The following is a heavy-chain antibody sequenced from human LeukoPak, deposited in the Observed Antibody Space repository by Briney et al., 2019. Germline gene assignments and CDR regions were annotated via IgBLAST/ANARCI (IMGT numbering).Heavy chain of an antibody. D-gene: IGHD3-16*02. V-gene: IGHV3-30*04. CDR2: IPYDGSNK. J-gene: IGHJ4*02. CDR3: ARDIFSLETGGY. CDR1: GFTFSSYA. Sequence: GGSLRLSCAASGFTFSSYAMHWVRQAPGKGLEWVAVIPYDGSNKYYADSVKGRFTISRGNSKNTLYLQMNSLRAEDTAVYYCARDIFSLETGGYWGQGTLVTVSS.